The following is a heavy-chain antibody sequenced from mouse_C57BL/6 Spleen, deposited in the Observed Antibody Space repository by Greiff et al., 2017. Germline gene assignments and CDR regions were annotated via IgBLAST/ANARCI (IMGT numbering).Heavy chain of an antibody. D-gene: IGHD1-1*01. CDR1: GYTFTSYW. J-gene: IGHJ2*01. CDR2: IDPSDSYT. CDR3: ARRTPTTVVAMNYVDY. V-gene: IGHV1-50*01. Sequence: VQLQQPGAELVKPGASVKLSCKASGYTFTSYWMQWVKQRPGQGLEWIGEIDPSDSYTNYNQKFKGKAPLTVDTSSSTAYMQLSSLTSEDSAVYYCARRTPTTVVAMNYVDYWGQGTTLTDSS.